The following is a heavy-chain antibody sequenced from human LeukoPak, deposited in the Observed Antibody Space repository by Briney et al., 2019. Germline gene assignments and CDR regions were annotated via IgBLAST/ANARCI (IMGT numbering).Heavy chain of an antibody. CDR1: GGSFSGYY. V-gene: IGHV4-34*01. Sequence: SETLSLTCAVYGGSFSGYYWSWIRQPPGKGLEWIGEINHSGSTNYNPSLKSRVTISVDTSKNQFSLKLSSVTAADTAVYYCARDGYPTDYGDRYGMDVWGQGTTVTVSS. D-gene: IGHD4-17*01. CDR3: ARDGYPTDYGDRYGMDV. J-gene: IGHJ6*02. CDR2: INHSGST.